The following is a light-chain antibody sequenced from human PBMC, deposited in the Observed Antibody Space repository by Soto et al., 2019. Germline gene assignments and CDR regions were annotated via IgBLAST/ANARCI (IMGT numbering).Light chain of an antibody. CDR3: QVRGNWPPFT. CDR2: SAF. V-gene: IGKV3D-11*02. Sequence: EIVLTQSPATLSLSLGERATLSCRASQSLSGYLAWYQQKPGQPPRLLIYSAFHRATGIPARFTGSSPGTDFTLTISRLGPKDFAVFYCQVRGNWPPFTFGGGTKVDLK. CDR1: QSLSGY. J-gene: IGKJ4*01.